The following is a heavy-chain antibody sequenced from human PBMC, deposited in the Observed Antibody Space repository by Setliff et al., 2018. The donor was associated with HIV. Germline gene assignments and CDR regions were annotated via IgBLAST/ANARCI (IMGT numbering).Heavy chain of an antibody. D-gene: IGHD3-22*01. CDR1: GDSISTDY. Sequence: LSLPFPFSGDSISTDYWTWIRQPPGKGLEWIGYIYNSASTSYNPSLKSLVTISVDTSKNQFSLKLYSVTAADTAVYDCARSRLHYYDSSGYYTSYFDYWGQGTLVTVSS. J-gene: IGHJ4*02. V-gene: IGHV4-4*09. CDR2: IYNSAST. CDR3: ARSRLHYYDSSGYYTSYFDY.